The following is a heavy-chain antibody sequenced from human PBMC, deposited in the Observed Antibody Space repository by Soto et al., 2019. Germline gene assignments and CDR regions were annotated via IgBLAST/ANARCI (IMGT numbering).Heavy chain of an antibody. D-gene: IGHD3-22*01. J-gene: IGHJ4*02. CDR2: ISYDGSNK. CDR3: ARVQADSRGLYPPFDY. V-gene: IGHV3-30-3*01. Sequence: QVQLVESGGGVVQPGRSLRLSCAASGFTFSSYAMHWVRQAPGKGLEWVAVISYDGSNKYYADSVKGRFTISRNNSTNTLYLQMTSLRAEDTAVYYCARVQADSRGLYPPFDYWGQGTLVTVSS. CDR1: GFTFSSYA.